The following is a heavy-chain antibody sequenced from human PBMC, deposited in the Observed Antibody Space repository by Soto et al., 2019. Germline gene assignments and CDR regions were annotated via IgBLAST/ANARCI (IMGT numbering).Heavy chain of an antibody. V-gene: IGHV5-51*01. D-gene: IGHD6-19*01. CDR1: GYSFNSFW. CDR3: ARSIAVTGTYFSGLDV. CDR2: IYPGDLDT. Sequence: GESLKISCKGSGYSFNSFWVAWVRQTPGKGLEWLGIIYPGDLDTRYTSSFQGHVIISADKSSSTVYLQWSSLKASDTAMYYCARSIAVTGTYFSGLDVWGQGTPVTVSS. J-gene: IGHJ6*02.